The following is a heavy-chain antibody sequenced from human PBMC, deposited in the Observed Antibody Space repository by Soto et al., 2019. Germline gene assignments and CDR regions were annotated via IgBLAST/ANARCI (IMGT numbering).Heavy chain of an antibody. CDR1: GFTFSSYS. D-gene: IGHD4-17*01. Sequence: EVQLVESGGGLVKPGGSLRLSCAASGFTFSSYSMNWVRQAPGKGLEWVSSISSSSSYIYYADSVKGRFTISRDNAKNSLYLQMNSLRAEDTAVYYCARDESTTVTMGAFDIWGQGTMVTVSS. CDR3: ARDESTTVTMGAFDI. V-gene: IGHV3-21*01. J-gene: IGHJ3*02. CDR2: ISSSSSYI.